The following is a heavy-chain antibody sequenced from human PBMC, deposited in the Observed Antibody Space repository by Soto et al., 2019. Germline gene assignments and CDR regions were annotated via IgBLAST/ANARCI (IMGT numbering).Heavy chain of an antibody. D-gene: IGHD3-10*01. V-gene: IGHV3-30-3*01. CDR2: ISYDGSNK. CDR1: GFTFSSYA. Sequence: GGSLRLSCAASGFTFSSYATHWVRQAPGKGLEWVAVISYDGSNKYYADSVKGRFTISRDNSKNTLYLQMNSLRAEDTAVYYCASERGARTFGGSPLDYWGQGTLVTVSS. CDR3: ASERGARTFGGSPLDY. J-gene: IGHJ4*02.